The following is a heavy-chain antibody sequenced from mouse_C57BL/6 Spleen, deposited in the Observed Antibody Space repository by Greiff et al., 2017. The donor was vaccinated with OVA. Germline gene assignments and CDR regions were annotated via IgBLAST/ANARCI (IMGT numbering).Heavy chain of an antibody. J-gene: IGHJ4*01. Sequence: VHVQQPGAGLVKPGASLKLSCPASGFTFSSYSMSWVRQTPEQRLEWVATISDGGSYTYYPDNVKGRFTISRDTAKNNPYLQMSHLKSEDTAMYYWARDGITAVVARGYAMDYWGQGTSVTVSS. V-gene: IGHV5-4*01. CDR1: GFTFSSYS. D-gene: IGHD1-1*01. CDR2: ISDGGSYT. CDR3: ARDGITAVVARGYAMDY.